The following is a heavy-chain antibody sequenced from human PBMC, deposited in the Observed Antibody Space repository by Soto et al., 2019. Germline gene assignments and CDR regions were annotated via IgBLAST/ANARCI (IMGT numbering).Heavy chain of an antibody. CDR1: GFTFSSYS. CDR2: ISSSSSYI. V-gene: IGHV3-21*01. Sequence: GGSLRLSCAASGFTFSSYSMNWVHQAPGKGLEWVSSISSSSSYIYYADSVKGRFTISRDNAKNSLYLQMNSLRAEDTAVYYCARDLAAAGDFDYWGQGTLVTVSS. CDR3: ARDLAAAGDFDY. D-gene: IGHD6-13*01. J-gene: IGHJ4*02.